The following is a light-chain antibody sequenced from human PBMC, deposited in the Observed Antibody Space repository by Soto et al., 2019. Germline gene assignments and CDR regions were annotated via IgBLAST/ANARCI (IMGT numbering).Light chain of an antibody. CDR1: QSVSSSY. CDR2: GAS. Sequence: SPGTLSLSPGEIATLSCRAIQSVSSSYLAWYQQKPGQAPRLLIYGASRRATGIPDRFSGSGSGTDFTLTISRLEPEDFAVYYCQQYGSSRITFGQGTRLEIK. J-gene: IGKJ5*01. V-gene: IGKV3-20*01. CDR3: QQYGSSRIT.